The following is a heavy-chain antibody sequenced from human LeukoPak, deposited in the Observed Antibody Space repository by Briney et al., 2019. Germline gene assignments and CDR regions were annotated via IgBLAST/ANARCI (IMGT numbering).Heavy chain of an antibody. CDR2: ISSAGTTK. V-gene: IGHV3-48*03. Sequence: PGGSVRLFCAASGLTFRSYEMNWVRQAPGKGLEGISYISSAGTTKIYADSVKGRFTISRDNSKNSLYLQMNSLRAEDTAVYYCARDCWFDPWGHGTLVTVSS. CDR3: ARDCWFDP. J-gene: IGHJ5*02. CDR1: GLTFRSYE.